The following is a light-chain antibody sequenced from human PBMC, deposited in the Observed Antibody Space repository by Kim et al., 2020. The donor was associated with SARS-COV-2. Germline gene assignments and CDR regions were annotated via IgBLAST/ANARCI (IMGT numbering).Light chain of an antibody. Sequence: GQSVTVSCSGSTSNIGTYHISWYQQLPGTAPKLLIFSTNQRPSGVADRFSGSKSGTSASLAISGLQSEDEAHYYCATWDDSLGGVLFGGGTQLTVL. CDR1: TSNIGTYH. V-gene: IGLV1-47*01. J-gene: IGLJ2*01. CDR3: ATWDDSLGGVL. CDR2: STN.